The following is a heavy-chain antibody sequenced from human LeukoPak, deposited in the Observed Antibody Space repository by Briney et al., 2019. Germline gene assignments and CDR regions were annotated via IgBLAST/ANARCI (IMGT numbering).Heavy chain of an antibody. D-gene: IGHD4-23*01. J-gene: IGHJ4*02. CDR3: AKEIDYGGNSFDY. CDR1: GFTFSSFA. V-gene: IGHV3-30*18. Sequence: PGGSLRLSCAASGFTFSSFAMHWVRQAPGKGLEWVAVLSYDGTNKYYADSVKGRFTISRDNSKNTLYLQMNSLRAEDTAIYYCAKEIDYGGNSFDYWGQGTLDTVSS. CDR2: LSYDGTNK.